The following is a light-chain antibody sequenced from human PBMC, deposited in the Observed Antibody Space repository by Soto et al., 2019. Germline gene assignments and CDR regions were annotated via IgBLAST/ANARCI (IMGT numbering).Light chain of an antibody. CDR1: QSISSW. V-gene: IGKV1-5*03. CDR2: KAS. Sequence: DIQMTQSPSTLSASVGDRVTITCRASQSISSWLAWYQQKPGKAPNLLIYKASSLESGVPSRFSGSGSGTEFTLTISSLQPDDFATYYCQQYNSYSPAFGQGTQVDIK. J-gene: IGKJ1*01. CDR3: QQYNSYSPA.